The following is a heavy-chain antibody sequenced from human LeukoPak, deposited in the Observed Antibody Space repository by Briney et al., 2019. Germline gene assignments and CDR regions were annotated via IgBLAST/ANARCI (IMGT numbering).Heavy chain of an antibody. J-gene: IGHJ5*02. V-gene: IGHV5-51*01. Sequence: GESLQISCKGSGYSFTSYWIGWVRQMPGKGLEWMGIIYPGDSDTRYSPSFQGQVTISADKSISTAYLQWSSLKASDTAMYYCARHPLASTSWQGFDPWGQGTLVTVSS. CDR3: ARHPLASTSWQGFDP. CDR2: IYPGDSDT. CDR1: GYSFTSYW. D-gene: IGHD2-2*01.